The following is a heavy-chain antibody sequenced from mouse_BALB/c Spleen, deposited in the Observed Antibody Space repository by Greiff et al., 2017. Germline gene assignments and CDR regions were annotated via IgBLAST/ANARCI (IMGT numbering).Heavy chain of an antibody. V-gene: IGHV7-3*02. D-gene: IGHD2-1*01. CDR2: IRNKANGYTT. J-gene: IGHJ2*01. Sequence: EVKLQESGGGLVQPGGSLRLSCATSGFTFTDYYMSWVRQPPGKALEWLGFIRNKANGYTTEYSASVKGRFTISRDNSQSILYLQMNTLRAEDSATYYCARTYGNYDYFDYWGQGTTLTVSS. CDR1: GFTFTDYY. CDR3: ARTYGNYDYFDY.